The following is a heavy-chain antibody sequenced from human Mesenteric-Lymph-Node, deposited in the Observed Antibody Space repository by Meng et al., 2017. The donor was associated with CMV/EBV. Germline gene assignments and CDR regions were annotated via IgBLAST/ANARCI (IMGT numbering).Heavy chain of an antibody. D-gene: IGHD2-8*01. CDR1: GFTVSSNY. V-gene: IGHV3-66*02. Sequence: GESLKISCAASGFTVSSNYMSWVRQAPGKGLEWVSVIYSGGSTYYADSVKGRFTISRDNSKNTLYLQMNSLRAEDTAVYYCAKGSINGAFDIWGQGTMVTVSS. J-gene: IGHJ3*02. CDR2: IYSGGST. CDR3: AKGSINGAFDI.